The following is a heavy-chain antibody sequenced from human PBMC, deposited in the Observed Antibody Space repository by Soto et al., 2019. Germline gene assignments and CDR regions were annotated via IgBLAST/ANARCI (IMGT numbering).Heavy chain of an antibody. CDR1: GYTFTNYA. J-gene: IGHJ4*02. V-gene: IGHV1-3*05. CDR3: AGGRLWSAVAGTRFGY. CDR2: INAGNGNT. D-gene: IGHD6-19*01. Sequence: QVQLVQSGAEEKKPGASVKVSCKASGYTFTNYAMHWVRQAPGQRLEWMGWINAGNGNTKYSQKFQGRATITRDTRASTAYMELSSLRSEDTAVYYCAGGRLWSAVAGTRFGYWGQGTLVTVSS.